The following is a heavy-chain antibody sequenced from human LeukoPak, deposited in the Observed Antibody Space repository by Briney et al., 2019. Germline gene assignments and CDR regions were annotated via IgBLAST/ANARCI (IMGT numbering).Heavy chain of an antibody. J-gene: IGHJ3*02. CDR2: INSDGSST. CDR1: GFTFSSYW. V-gene: IGHV3-74*01. Sequence: GGSLRLSCAASGFTFSSYWMHWVRQAPGKGLVWVSRINSDGSSTSYADSVKGRFTISRDNAKNTLYLQMNSLRAEDTAVYYCARASSGWSAFDIWGQGTMVTVPS. D-gene: IGHD3-22*01. CDR3: ARASSGWSAFDI.